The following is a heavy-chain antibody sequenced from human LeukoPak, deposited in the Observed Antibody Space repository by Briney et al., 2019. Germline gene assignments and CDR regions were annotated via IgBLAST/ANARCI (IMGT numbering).Heavy chain of an antibody. Sequence: GGSLRLSCAASGFTFSGAWMNWVRQAPGKGLEWVGRIKSKIDGETTDYAAPVKDRFTISRDDSKDTLYLQMSSLKTDDTAVYYCTTDGLSSGRSLDHWGQGTLVTVSS. V-gene: IGHV3-15*01. D-gene: IGHD6-19*01. CDR2: IKSKIDGETT. J-gene: IGHJ4*02. CDR3: TTDGLSSGRSLDH. CDR1: GFTFSGAW.